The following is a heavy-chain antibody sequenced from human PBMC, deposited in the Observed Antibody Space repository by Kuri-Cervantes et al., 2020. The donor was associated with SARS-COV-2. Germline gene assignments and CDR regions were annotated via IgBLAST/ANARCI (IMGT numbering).Heavy chain of an antibody. Sequence: SVKVSCKASGGTFSSYTISWVRQAPGQGLEWMGRIIPILGIANYAQKFQGRVTITADKSTSTAYMELSSLRSEDTALYYCAKDLRLGAFDIWGQGTMVTVSS. CDR1: GGTFSSYT. J-gene: IGHJ3*02. V-gene: IGHV1-69*04. CDR3: AKDLRLGAFDI. CDR2: IIPILGIA. D-gene: IGHD3-16*01.